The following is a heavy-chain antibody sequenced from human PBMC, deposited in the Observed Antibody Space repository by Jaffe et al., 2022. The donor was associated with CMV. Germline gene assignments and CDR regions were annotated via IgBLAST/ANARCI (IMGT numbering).Heavy chain of an antibody. D-gene: IGHD6-13*01. CDR2: IKSKTDGGTT. CDR1: GFTFSNAW. Sequence: EVQLVESGGGLVKPGGSLRLSCAASGFTFSNAWMSWVRQAPGKGLEWVGRIKSKTDGGTTDYAAPVKGRFTISRDDSKNTLYLQMNSLKTEDTAVYYCTTDFHSSSWEDYYYYYGMDVWGQGTTVTVSS. J-gene: IGHJ6*02. V-gene: IGHV3-15*01. CDR3: TTDFHSSSWEDYYYYYGMDV.